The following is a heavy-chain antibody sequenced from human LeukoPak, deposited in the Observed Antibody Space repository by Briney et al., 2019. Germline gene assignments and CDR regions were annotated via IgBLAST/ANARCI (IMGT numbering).Heavy chain of an antibody. CDR2: ISSTSSDI. CDR1: GFTFNIYT. CDR3: ARRGDDSTGHQGDCDY. V-gene: IGHV3-21*01. D-gene: IGHD3-22*01. J-gene: IGHJ4*02. Sequence: GGSLRLSCAACGFTFNIYTINWVRQAPGKGLEWVSSISSTSSDIHYTDSVKGRFTIFRDNTKNSLYLQMDSLRAEDTAVYYCARRGDDSTGHQGDCDYWGQGTLVTVSS.